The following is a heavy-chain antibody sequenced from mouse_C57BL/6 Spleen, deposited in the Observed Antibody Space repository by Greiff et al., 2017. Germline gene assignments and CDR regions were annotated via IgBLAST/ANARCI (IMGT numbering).Heavy chain of an antibody. CDR2: ISDGGSYT. D-gene: IGHD2-12*01. CDR1: GFTFSSYA. J-gene: IGHJ4*01. Sequence: VKLVESGGGLVKPGGSLKLSCAASGFTFSSYAMSWVRQTPEKRLEWVATISDGGSYTYYPDNVKGRFTISRDNAKNNLYLQMSHLKSEDTAMYYCARDCYYYAMDYWGQGTSVTVSS. CDR3: ARDCYYYAMDY. V-gene: IGHV5-4*01.